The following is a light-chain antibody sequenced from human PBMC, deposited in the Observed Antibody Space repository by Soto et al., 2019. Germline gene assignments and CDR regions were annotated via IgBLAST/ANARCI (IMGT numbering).Light chain of an antibody. CDR2: RNS. CDR3: ASWDDSLSGVVV. Sequence: QSVLTQPPSASGTLGQRVTISCSGSSSNIGSNYVFWYQQLPGTAPKVLMYRNSQRPSGVPDRFSGSKSGTSASLAISGLRSEDEADYYCASWDDSLSGVVVFGGGTKVTVL. J-gene: IGLJ2*01. CDR1: SSNIGSNY. V-gene: IGLV1-47*01.